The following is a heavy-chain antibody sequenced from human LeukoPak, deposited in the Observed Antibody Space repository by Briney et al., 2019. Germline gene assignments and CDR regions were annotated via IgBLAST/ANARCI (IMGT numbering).Heavy chain of an antibody. CDR2: INPNSGGT. CDR3: ARAFYYDSSGPYYYYYGMDV. CDR1: GYTFTGYY. J-gene: IGHJ6*02. Sequence: ASVKVSCKASGYTFTGYYMHWVRQAPGQGLEWMGWINPNSGGTNYAQKFQGWVTMTRDTSISTAYMELSRLRSDDTAVYYCARAFYYDSSGPYYYYYGMDVWGQGTTVTVSS. V-gene: IGHV1-2*04. D-gene: IGHD3-22*01.